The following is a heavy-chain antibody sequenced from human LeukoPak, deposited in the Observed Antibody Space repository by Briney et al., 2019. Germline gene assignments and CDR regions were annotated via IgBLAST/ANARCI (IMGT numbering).Heavy chain of an antibody. CDR1: GYTFTGYY. D-gene: IGHD1-7*01. CDR3: ARVPLGGLELRGSILDY. J-gene: IGHJ4*02. Sequence: ASVKVSCKASGYTFTGYYMHWVRQAPGQGLEWMGWIKPNSGGTNYAQKFQGRVTMTRDTSISTAYMELSRLRSDDTAVYYCARVPLGGLELRGSILDYWGQGTLATVSS. CDR2: IKPNSGGT. V-gene: IGHV1-2*02.